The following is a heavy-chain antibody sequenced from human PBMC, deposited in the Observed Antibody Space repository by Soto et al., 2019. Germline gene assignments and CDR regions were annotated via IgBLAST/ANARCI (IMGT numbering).Heavy chain of an antibody. D-gene: IGHD3-9*01. CDR2: INAGNGNT. CDR1: GYTFTSYA. Sequence: ASVKVSCKASGYTFTSYAMDWVRQAPGQRLEWMGWINAGNGNTKYSQKFQGRVTITADKSTSTAYMELSSLRSEDTAVYYCARVAYDILTGYAHDGMDVWGQGTTVTVSS. CDR3: ARVAYDILTGYAHDGMDV. V-gene: IGHV1-3*01. J-gene: IGHJ6*02.